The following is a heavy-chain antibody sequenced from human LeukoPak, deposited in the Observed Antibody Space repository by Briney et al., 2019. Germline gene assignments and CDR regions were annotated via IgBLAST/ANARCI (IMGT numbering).Heavy chain of an antibody. J-gene: IGHJ4*02. Sequence: GGSLRLSCAASGFTFSNHGVHWVRQAPGKGLEWVAYIRYDGSSKRYGDSVGGRFTISRDNSNNALYLQMNNLRFEDTAVYFCARDPVVGYNIGMRYFDYWGQGTLVTVSS. CDR2: IRYDGSSK. V-gene: IGHV3-30*02. CDR3: ARDPVVGYNIGMRYFDY. CDR1: GFTFSNHG. D-gene: IGHD1-14*01.